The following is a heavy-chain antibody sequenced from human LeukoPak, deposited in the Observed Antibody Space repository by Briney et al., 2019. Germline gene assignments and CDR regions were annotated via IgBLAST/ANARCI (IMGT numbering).Heavy chain of an antibody. J-gene: IGHJ4*02. V-gene: IGHV3-30*04. Sequence: TGGSLRLSCAASGFTFSSYAMHWVRQAPGKGLEWVAVISYDGSNKYYADSVKGRFTISRDNSKNTLYLQMNSLRTEDTAVYYCARRDGYNYYFDYWGQGTLVTVSS. D-gene: IGHD5-24*01. CDR2: ISYDGSNK. CDR1: GFTFSSYA. CDR3: ARRDGYNYYFDY.